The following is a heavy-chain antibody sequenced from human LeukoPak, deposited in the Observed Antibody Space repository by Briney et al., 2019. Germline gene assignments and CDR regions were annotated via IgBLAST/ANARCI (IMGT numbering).Heavy chain of an antibody. CDR1: GFTFSSFA. CDR3: ATLTTGGSSVSWFDP. D-gene: IGHD6-6*01. CDR2: ISYDGSNE. V-gene: IGHV3-30*01. J-gene: IGHJ5*02. Sequence: GRSLRLSCAASGFTFSSFAMHWVRQAPGKGLEWVAVISYDGSNEYYADSVKGRFTISRDNSKNTLYLQMNSLRAEDTAVYYCATLTTGGSSVSWFDPWGQGTLVTVSS.